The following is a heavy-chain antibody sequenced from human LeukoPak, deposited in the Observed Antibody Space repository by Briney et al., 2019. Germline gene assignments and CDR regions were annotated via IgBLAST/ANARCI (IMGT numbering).Heavy chain of an antibody. CDR3: ARGPTVYCSSTSCYYYYYYMDV. CDR1: GYTFTSYY. J-gene: IGHJ6*03. Sequence: ASVKVSCKASGYTFTSYYMHWVRQAPGQGLEWMGIINPSGGSTSYAQKFQGRVTITRNTSISTAYMELSSLRSEDTAVYYCARGPTVYCSSTSCYYYYYYMDVWGKGTTVTVSS. CDR2: INPSGGST. V-gene: IGHV1-46*01. D-gene: IGHD2-2*01.